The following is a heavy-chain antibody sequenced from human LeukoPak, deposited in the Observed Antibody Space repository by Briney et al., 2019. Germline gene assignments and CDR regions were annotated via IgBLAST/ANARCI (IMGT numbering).Heavy chain of an antibody. J-gene: IGHJ4*02. CDR3: ARDRDWSFDY. V-gene: IGHV3-48*02. CDR2: ISSSTTTK. CDR1: GFTFSSYA. D-gene: IGHD3/OR15-3a*01. Sequence: RAGGSLRLSCSASGFTFSSYAMHWVRQAPGKGLEWVSYISSSTTTKDYADSVKGRFTISRDNAKNSLYLQMNSLRDEDTAVYYCARDRDWSFDYWGQGTLVTVSS.